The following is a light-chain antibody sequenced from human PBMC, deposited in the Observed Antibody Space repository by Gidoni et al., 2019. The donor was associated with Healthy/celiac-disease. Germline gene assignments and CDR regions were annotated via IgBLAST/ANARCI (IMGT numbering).Light chain of an antibody. CDR2: DAS. V-gene: IGKV3-11*01. J-gene: IGKJ4*01. CDR1: QSVSSY. CDR3: QQRSNWLT. Sequence: ELVLTQSPATLSLSPGERATLSCRASQSVSSYLAWYQQKPGQAPRLLIYDASNRATGIPARFSGSGSGTDFTLNISSLEPEDIAVYYCQQRSNWLTFGGGTKVEIK.